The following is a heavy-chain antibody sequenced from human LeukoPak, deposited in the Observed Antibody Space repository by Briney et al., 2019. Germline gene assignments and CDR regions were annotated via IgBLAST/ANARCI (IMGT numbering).Heavy chain of an antibody. Sequence: ASVKVSCKASGYTITGYYMHWVRQAPGQGLEWMGWINPNSGGTNYAQKFQGRVTMTRDTSISTAYMELSRLRCDDTAEYYCARGAPGVVVDFDYWGQGTLVTVSS. CDR1: GYTITGYY. J-gene: IGHJ4*02. V-gene: IGHV1-2*02. CDR2: INPNSGGT. CDR3: ARGAPGVVVDFDY. D-gene: IGHD3-22*01.